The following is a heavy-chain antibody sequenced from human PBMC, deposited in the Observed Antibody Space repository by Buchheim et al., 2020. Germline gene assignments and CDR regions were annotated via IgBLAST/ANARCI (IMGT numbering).Heavy chain of an antibody. V-gene: IGHV4-34*01. CDR2: INHSGST. D-gene: IGHD3-10*01. CDR1: GGSFSGYY. CDR3: ARGRGRITMVRGVIPKYNWFDP. J-gene: IGHJ5*02. Sequence: QVQLQQWGAGLLKPSETLSLTCAVYGGSFSGYYWSWIRQPPGKGLEWIGEINHSGSTNYNPSLKSRVTISVDTSKNKFSLRLSSVTAADTAVYYCARGRGRITMVRGVIPKYNWFDPWGQGTL.